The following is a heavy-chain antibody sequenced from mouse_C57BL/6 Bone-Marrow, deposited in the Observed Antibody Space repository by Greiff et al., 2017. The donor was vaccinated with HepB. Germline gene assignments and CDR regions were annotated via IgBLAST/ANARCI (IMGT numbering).Heavy chain of an antibody. D-gene: IGHD2-3*01. J-gene: IGHJ1*03. CDR1: GFTFSSYA. Sequence: EVKLMESGEGLVKPGGSLKLSCAASGFTFSSYAMSWVRQTPEKRLEWVAYISSGGDYIYYADTVKGRFTISRDNARNTLYLQMSRLKSEDTAMYYCTRGDGYPWYFDVWGTGTTVTVSS. CDR2: ISSGGDYI. V-gene: IGHV5-9-1*02. CDR3: TRGDGYPWYFDV.